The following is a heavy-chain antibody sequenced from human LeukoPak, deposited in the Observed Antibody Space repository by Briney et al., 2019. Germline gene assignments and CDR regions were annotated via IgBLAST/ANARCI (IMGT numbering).Heavy chain of an antibody. V-gene: IGHV6-1*01. CDR3: AREGPHAYWGVAYYYYYMDV. J-gene: IGHJ6*03. D-gene: IGHD3-16*01. CDR1: GDSVSSNSAA. CDR2: TYYRSKWFN. Sequence: SQTLSLTCAISGDSVSSNSAAWNWIRQSPSRGLEWLGRTYYRSKWFNDYAVSVKSRITINPDTSKNQFSLQLNSVTPEDTAVYYCAREGPHAYWGVAYYYYYMDVWGKGTTVTVSS.